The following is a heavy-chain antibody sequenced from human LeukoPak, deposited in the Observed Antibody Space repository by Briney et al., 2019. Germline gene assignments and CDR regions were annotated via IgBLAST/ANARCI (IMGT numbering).Heavy chain of an antibody. J-gene: IGHJ4*02. Sequence: ASVKVSCKASGYTFTSYGISWVRQAPGQGLEWMGWISAYNGNTNYAQKLQGRVTMTTDTSTSTAYMELRSLRSDDTAVYYCARDRFPDDSSGHYPWDFDYWGQGTLVTVSS. CDR2: ISAYNGNT. D-gene: IGHD3-22*01. V-gene: IGHV1-18*01. CDR3: ARDRFPDDSSGHYPWDFDY. CDR1: GYTFTSYG.